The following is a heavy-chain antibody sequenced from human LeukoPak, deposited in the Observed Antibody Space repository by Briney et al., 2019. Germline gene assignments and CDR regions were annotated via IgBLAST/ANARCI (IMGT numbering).Heavy chain of an antibody. CDR2: IRYDGSNK. V-gene: IGHV3-30*02. J-gene: IGHJ4*02. CDR1: GFTFSSYG. D-gene: IGHD5-18*01. Sequence: GGSLRLSCAASGFTFSSYGMHWVRQAPGKGLEWVAFIRYDGSNKYYADSVKGRFTTSRDNSKNTLYLQMNSLRDEDTAVYYCAKERDTAMVTIDYWGQGTLVTVSS. CDR3: AKERDTAMVTIDY.